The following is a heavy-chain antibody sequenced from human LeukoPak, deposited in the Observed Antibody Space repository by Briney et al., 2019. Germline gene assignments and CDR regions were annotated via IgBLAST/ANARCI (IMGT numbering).Heavy chain of an antibody. CDR3: ARAYSGGRIVVVPAAN. Sequence: GGSLRLSCAASEFPFSAYSFNWVRQAPGKGLEWLSYLSSSSTTTYYADSVKGRFTISRDDAKNSLYLQMNSLRAEDTAVYYCARAYSGGRIVVVPAANWSQGTLVTVST. J-gene: IGHJ4*02. CDR1: EFPFSAYS. D-gene: IGHD2-2*01. V-gene: IGHV3-48*04. CDR2: LSSSSTTT.